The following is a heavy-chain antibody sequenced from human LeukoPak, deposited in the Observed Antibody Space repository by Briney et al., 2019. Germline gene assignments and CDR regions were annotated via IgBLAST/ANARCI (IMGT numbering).Heavy chain of an antibody. J-gene: IGHJ6*02. V-gene: IGHV1-18*01. CDR2: ISAYSGNT. Sequence: GASVSVSCKASGYTFTSYGMSWVRQAPGQGLEWMGCISAYSGNTNYAQTVEGRVTIPTDTSTSTPYLEVRSLRSEDTAVYYCARDRTTGTTPYYCYYGMDVWGQGATATVSS. CDR3: ARDRTTGTTPYYCYYGMDV. CDR1: GYTFTSYG. D-gene: IGHD4-17*01.